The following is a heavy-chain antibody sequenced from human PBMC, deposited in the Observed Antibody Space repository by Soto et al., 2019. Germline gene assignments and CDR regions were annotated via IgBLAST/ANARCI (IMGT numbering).Heavy chain of an antibody. J-gene: IGHJ4*02. CDR1: GYTXTELS. CDR2: FDPEDCET. Sequence: SXKVSCRVSGYTXTELSMHWVRQAPGKGLEWMGGFDPEDCETIYAQKFQGRVTMTEDTSTDTAYMELSSLRSEDTAVYYCATSRDFWSGLLFDYRGQGTLVTVSS. D-gene: IGHD3-3*01. V-gene: IGHV1-24*01. CDR3: ATSRDFWSGLLFDY.